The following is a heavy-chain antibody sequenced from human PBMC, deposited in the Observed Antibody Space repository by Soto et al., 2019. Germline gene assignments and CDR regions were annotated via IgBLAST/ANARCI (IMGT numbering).Heavy chain of an antibody. V-gene: IGHV4-39*01. D-gene: IGHD3-10*01. CDR3: ARRRKVRQFWEGVSDY. J-gene: IGHJ4*02. CDR2: IYYSGST. Sequence: QLQLQESGPGLVKPSETLSLTCTVSGGSISSSSYYWGWIRQPPGKGLEWIGSIYYSGSTYYNPSLKSRVTISVDTSKNQFSLKLSSVTAADTAVYYCARRRKVRQFWEGVSDYWGQGTLVTVSS. CDR1: GGSISSSSYY.